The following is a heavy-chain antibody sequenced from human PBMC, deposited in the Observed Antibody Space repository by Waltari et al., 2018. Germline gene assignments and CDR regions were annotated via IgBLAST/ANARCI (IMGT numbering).Heavy chain of an antibody. CDR1: GFSFSNYW. J-gene: IGHJ4*02. D-gene: IGHD7-27*01. CDR2: ISSAGSST. V-gene: IGHV3-74*01. Sequence: EVQLVESGGGLVQPGGSLRLSCAASGFSFSNYWMHWVRHAAGKGLVGGSSISSAGSSTNYADSVKGRFTISRDNAKNTLYLQMNSLRAEDTAVYYCARSPDWGSVRFDYWGQGTLVTVSS. CDR3: ARSPDWGSVRFDY.